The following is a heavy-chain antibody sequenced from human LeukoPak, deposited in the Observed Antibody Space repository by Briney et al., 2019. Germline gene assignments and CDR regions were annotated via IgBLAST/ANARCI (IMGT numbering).Heavy chain of an antibody. D-gene: IGHD5-18*01. J-gene: IGHJ4*02. CDR1: GYSFTSYW. Sequence: GESLKISCQGSGYSFTSYWISWVRQMPGKGLEWMGRIDPSDSYTNYSPSFQGHVTISADKSISTAYLQWSSLKASDTAMYYGGRKGDKAPGDYWGQGTLVTVSS. CDR3: GRKGDKAPGDY. V-gene: IGHV5-10-1*01. CDR2: IDPSDSYT.